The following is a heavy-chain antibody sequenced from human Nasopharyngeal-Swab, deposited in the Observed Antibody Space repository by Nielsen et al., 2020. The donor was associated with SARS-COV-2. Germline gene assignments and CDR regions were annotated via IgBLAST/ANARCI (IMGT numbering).Heavy chain of an antibody. V-gene: IGHV3-23*01. D-gene: IGHD3-10*01. Sequence: GESLKISCIASGFTFNTSAMAWVRRTPGRGLQWVSGISASGGSTDYTDPVNGRFAVSRDNSKNTLYLQMHSLRVEDTALYYCAKDDVVRGDAFDIWGQGTMVTVSS. J-gene: IGHJ3*02. CDR3: AKDDVVRGDAFDI. CDR2: ISASGGST. CDR1: GFTFNTSA.